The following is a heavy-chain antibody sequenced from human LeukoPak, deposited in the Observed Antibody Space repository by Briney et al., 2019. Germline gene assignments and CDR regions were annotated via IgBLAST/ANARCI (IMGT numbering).Heavy chain of an antibody. D-gene: IGHD3-10*01. CDR1: GFTFSSYA. J-gene: IGHJ4*02. Sequence: GGSLRLSCAASGFTFSSYAMSWVRQAPGKGLEWVSAISGSGGSTYYADSVKGRFTISRDSSKNTLYLQMNSLRAEDTAVYYCAKVSSGSYLSYFDYWGQGTLVTVSS. CDR2: ISGSGGST. V-gene: IGHV3-23*01. CDR3: AKVSSGSYLSYFDY.